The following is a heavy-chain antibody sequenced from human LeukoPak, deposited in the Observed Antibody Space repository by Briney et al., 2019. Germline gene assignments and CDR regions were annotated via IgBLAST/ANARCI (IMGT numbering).Heavy chain of an antibody. J-gene: IGHJ3*02. CDR1: GFTFSSYA. CDR3: ARAPPQWLPNRDAFDI. V-gene: IGHV3-21*01. D-gene: IGHD6-19*01. CDR2: ISSSSSYI. Sequence: PGGSLRPSCSASGFTFSSYAMHWVRQAPGKGLEWVSSISSSSSYIYYADSVKGRFTISRDNAKNSLYLQMNSLRAEDTAVYYCARAPPQWLPNRDAFDIWGQGTMVTVSS.